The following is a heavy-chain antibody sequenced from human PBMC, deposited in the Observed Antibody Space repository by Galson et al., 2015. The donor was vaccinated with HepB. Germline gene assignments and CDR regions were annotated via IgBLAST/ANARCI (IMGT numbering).Heavy chain of an antibody. J-gene: IGHJ4*02. D-gene: IGHD2-2*02. V-gene: IGHV3-23*01. CDR3: AKSSLRWGYCSSTSCDKAPFDY. CDR2: ISGSGGST. Sequence: SLRLSCAASGFTFSSYAMSWVRQAPGKGLEWVSAISGSGGSTYYADSVKGRFTISRDNSKNTLYLQMNSLRAEDTAVYYCAKSSLRWGYCSSTSCDKAPFDYWGQGTLVTVSS. CDR1: GFTFSSYA.